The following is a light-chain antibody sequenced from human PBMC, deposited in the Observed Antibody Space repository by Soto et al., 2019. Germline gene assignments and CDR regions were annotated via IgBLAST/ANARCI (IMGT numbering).Light chain of an antibody. V-gene: IGLV1-47*01. J-gene: IGLJ3*02. CDR3: AAWDDSLSGVV. CDR1: TSSLGSNF. CDR2: RND. Sequence: QSVLTQPPSASGTPGQRVTISCSGSTSSLGSNFVYWYQQVPGAAPKLLISRNDQRPSGVPDRFSGSKSGTSASLAISGLRSEDESDYHCAAWDDSLSGVVFGGGTQLTVL.